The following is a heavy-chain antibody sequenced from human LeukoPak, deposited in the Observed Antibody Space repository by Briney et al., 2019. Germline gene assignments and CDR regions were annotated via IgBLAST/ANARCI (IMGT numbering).Heavy chain of an antibody. D-gene: IGHD6-13*01. V-gene: IGHV5-51*01. CDR1: GYSFPNYW. CDR2: IYPGDSDT. J-gene: IGHJ5*02. Sequence: GESLKISCKGSGYSFPNYWIGWVRHMPGKGLEWVGIIYPGDSDTRYSPSFQGQVTISADKSISTAYLQWSSLKASDTAMYYCARLAGIADWSNNWFDPWGQGTLVTVSS. CDR3: ARLAGIADWSNNWFDP.